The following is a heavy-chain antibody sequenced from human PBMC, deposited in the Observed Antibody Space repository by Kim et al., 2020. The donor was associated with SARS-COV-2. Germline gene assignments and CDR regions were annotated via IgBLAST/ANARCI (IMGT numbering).Heavy chain of an antibody. J-gene: IGHJ3*02. D-gene: IGHD6-13*01. Sequence: ASVKVSCKASGYTFTSYYMHWVRQAPGQGLEWMGIINPSGGSTSYAQKFQGRVTMTRDTSTSTVYMELSSLRSEDTAVYYCARAFTGYSSSWSYAFDIWGQGTMVTVSS. CDR1: GYTFTSYY. V-gene: IGHV1-46*01. CDR3: ARAFTGYSSSWSYAFDI. CDR2: INPSGGST.